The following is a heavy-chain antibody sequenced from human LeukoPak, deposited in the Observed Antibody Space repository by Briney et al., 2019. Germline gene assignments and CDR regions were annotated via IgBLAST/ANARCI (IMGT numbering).Heavy chain of an antibody. Sequence: GESLKISCKGFGYSFSTHWIGWVRQLPGKGLEWMGVVHPGDSDTRYSPSFQGQVTISADKSISTAYLQWSSLKASDTAMYYCARGESEWLFHDYWGQGTLVTVSS. D-gene: IGHD3-3*01. V-gene: IGHV5-51*01. CDR3: ARGESEWLFHDY. CDR1: GYSFSTHW. CDR2: VHPGDSDT. J-gene: IGHJ4*02.